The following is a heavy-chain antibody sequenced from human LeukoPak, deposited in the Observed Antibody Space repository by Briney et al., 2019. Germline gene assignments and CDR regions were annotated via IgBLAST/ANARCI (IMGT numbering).Heavy chain of an antibody. CDR1: GFTFDDFA. V-gene: IGHV3-9*01. Sequence: GSSLRLSCSASGFTFDDFAMLGVPPAREKGLEGVSGITWNSGSIGHADSVKGRFTISRDNAKDSLYLQMNRLICEETALYYCAKGSIYGDYLFDYWGQGTLVTVSS. J-gene: IGHJ4*02. CDR3: AKGSIYGDYLFDY. CDR2: ITWNSGSI. D-gene: IGHD4-17*01.